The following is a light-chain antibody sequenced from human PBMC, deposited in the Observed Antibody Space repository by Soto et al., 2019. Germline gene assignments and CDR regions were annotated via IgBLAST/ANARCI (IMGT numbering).Light chain of an antibody. CDR3: SSFTSSSTGV. CDR2: EVS. V-gene: IGLV2-14*01. Sequence: QSVLTQPASVSGSPGQSITISCTGTSSDIGGYNYVSWYQQHPGKAPKLMIYEVSNRPSGVYNRFSGSKSGNTASLTISGLQAEDEAYYHCSSFTSSSTGVFGGGTKLTVL. J-gene: IGLJ3*02. CDR1: SSDIGGYNY.